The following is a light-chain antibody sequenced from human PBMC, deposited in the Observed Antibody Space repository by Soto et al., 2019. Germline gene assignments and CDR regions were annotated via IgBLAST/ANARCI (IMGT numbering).Light chain of an antibody. CDR3: QQRSNWPPYT. Sequence: EIVLTQSPATLSLSPGERATLSCRASPSVSSYLAWYQQKPGQAPRLLLYDASNRTTGIPARCSGSGSGTDFTLTISSLEPEDFAVYYCQQRSNWPPYTFGQGTKLEIK. J-gene: IGKJ2*01. CDR1: PSVSSY. V-gene: IGKV3-11*01. CDR2: DAS.